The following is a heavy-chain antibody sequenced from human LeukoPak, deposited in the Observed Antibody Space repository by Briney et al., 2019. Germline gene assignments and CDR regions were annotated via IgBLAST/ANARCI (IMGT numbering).Heavy chain of an antibody. J-gene: IGHJ4*02. Sequence: QPGGSLRLSCVASGFTFSDYAMSWVRQPPGKGLEWVSGISGSNGRTYYADSVKGRFTISRDNSKNTLYLQMNSLRAKDTAVYYCAKSRARRDGSAGSIDHWGQGTLVTVSS. V-gene: IGHV3-23*01. CDR1: GFTFSDYA. D-gene: IGHD2-15*01. CDR2: ISGSNGRT. CDR3: AKSRARRDGSAGSIDH.